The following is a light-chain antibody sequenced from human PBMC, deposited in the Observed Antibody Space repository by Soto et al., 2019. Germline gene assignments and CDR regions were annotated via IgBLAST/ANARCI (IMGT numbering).Light chain of an antibody. CDR2: GAS. CDR1: QSVSSN. Sequence: EIVMMQSPATLSVSPGERATLSCRASQSVSSNLAWYQQKPGQAPRLLIYGASTRATGIPARFSGSGSGTEFTLSISSLQSEDFAVYYCQQYNNWPPWTFGHGTKVEIK. J-gene: IGKJ1*01. CDR3: QQYNNWPPWT. V-gene: IGKV3-15*01.